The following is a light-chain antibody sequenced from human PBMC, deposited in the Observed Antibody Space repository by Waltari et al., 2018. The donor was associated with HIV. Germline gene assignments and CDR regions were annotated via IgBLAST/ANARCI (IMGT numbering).Light chain of an antibody. CDR2: RIT. Sequence: QSVLTQPPSASGAPGQRVTISCSGSSSNIGSNFVYWYQQLPGPAPQLLIYRITQRPSGVPHRFSGSKSGTSASLAISGLQSEDEADYYCAAWTDSRYVVFGGGTKLTVL. V-gene: IGLV1-47*01. CDR3: AAWTDSRYVV. J-gene: IGLJ2*01. CDR1: SSNIGSNF.